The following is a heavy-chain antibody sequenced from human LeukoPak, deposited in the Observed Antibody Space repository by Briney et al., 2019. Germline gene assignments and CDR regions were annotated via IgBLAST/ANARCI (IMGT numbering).Heavy chain of an antibody. D-gene: IGHD2-15*01. V-gene: IGHV3-21*04. CDR2: ISSSSSYI. CDR3: ARRYCSGGSCYLFDY. Sequence: GGSLRLSCAASGGTFSSYSRNWVRQAPGEGLEGGSSISSSSSYIYYADSVKGRFTISRDNAKNSLFLQMNSLRAEDTALYYCARRYCSGGSCYLFDYWGQGPLVTVSS. CDR1: GGTFSSYS. J-gene: IGHJ4*02.